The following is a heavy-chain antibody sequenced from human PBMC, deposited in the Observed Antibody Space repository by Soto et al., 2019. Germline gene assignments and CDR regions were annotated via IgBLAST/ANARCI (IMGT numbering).Heavy chain of an antibody. V-gene: IGHV3-21*01. J-gene: IGHJ3*02. CDR3: ARDFDGGGAFDI. D-gene: IGHD2-15*01. Sequence: LRLSCAASGFTFSSYSMNWVRQAPGKGLEWVSSISSSSSYVYYADSVKGRFTISRDNAKNSLYLQMNSLRAEDTAVYYCARDFDGGGAFDIWGQGTMVTVSS. CDR1: GFTFSSYS. CDR2: ISSSSSYV.